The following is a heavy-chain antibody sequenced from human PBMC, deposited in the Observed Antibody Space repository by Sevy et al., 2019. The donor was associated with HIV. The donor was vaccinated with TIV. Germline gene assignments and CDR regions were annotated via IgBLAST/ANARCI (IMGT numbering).Heavy chain of an antibody. V-gene: IGHV3-30-3*01. CDR1: GFTFSSYA. CDR2: ISYDGSNK. J-gene: IGHJ4*01. Sequence: GGSLRLSCAASGFTFSSYAMHWVRQAPGKGLEWVAVISYDGSNKYYADSVKGRFTISRDNSKNTLYLQMNSLRAENKAVYYYARNSGGPMLVVVITYFDYWGHGTLVTVSS. CDR3: ARNSGGPMLVVVITYFDY. D-gene: IGHD3-22*01.